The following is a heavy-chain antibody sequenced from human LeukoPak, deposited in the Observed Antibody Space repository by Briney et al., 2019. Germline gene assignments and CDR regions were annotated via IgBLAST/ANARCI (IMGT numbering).Heavy chain of an antibody. V-gene: IGHV1-18*01. J-gene: IGHJ6*02. CDR2: ISAYNGNT. CDR3: ARVLTDYYYYGMDV. D-gene: IGHD3-9*01. Sequence: ASVKVSCKASGYTFTSYGISWVRPAPGQGLEWMGWISAYNGNTNYAQKLQGRVTMTTDTSTSTAYMELRSLRSDDTAVYYCARVLTDYYYYGMDVWGQGTTVTVSS. CDR1: GYTFTSYG.